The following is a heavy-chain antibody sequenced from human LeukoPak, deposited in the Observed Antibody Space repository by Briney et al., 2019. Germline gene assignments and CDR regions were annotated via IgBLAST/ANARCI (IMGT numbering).Heavy chain of an antibody. J-gene: IGHJ4*02. Sequence: SQTLSLTCAISGDSVSSNSATWDWIRQSPSRGLEWLARTYYRSKWYNDYAVSVKSRITINPDTSKHQFSLQLNSVTPEDTAVYYCARRTDDYSYLDYWGQGTLVTVSS. CDR2: TYYRSKWYN. V-gene: IGHV6-1*01. D-gene: IGHD4-11*01. CDR3: ARRTDDYSYLDY. CDR1: GDSVSSNSAT.